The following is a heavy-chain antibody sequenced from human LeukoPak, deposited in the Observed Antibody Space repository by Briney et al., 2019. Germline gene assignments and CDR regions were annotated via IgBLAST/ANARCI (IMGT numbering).Heavy chain of an antibody. CDR2: INPSGGST. Sequence: ASVKVSCKASGYTFTSYYMHWVRQAPGQGHEWMGIINPSGGSTSYAQKFQGRITMTRDTSTSTVYMELSSLRSEDTAVYYCARDFHDSSGPPRNFQHWGQGTLVTVSS. CDR1: GYTFTSYY. V-gene: IGHV1-46*01. D-gene: IGHD3-22*01. CDR3: ARDFHDSSGPPRNFQH. J-gene: IGHJ1*01.